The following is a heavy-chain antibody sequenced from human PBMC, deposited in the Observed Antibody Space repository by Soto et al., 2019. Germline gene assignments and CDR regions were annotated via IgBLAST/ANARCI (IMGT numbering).Heavy chain of an antibody. J-gene: IGHJ4*02. CDR3: ANRNDYGSGSYFPFDH. Sequence: GGSLRLSCAASGFTFSSYGMSWVRQAPGKGLEWVSSISGGGASTYYADSVKGRFTISRDNSKNTLYLQVSSLRAEDTAVYYCANRNDYGSGSYFPFDHWGQGTLVTVSS. D-gene: IGHD3-10*01. V-gene: IGHV3-23*01. CDR1: GFTFSSYG. CDR2: ISGGGAST.